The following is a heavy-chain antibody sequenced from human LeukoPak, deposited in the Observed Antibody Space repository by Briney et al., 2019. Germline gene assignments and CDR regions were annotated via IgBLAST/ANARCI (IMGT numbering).Heavy chain of an antibody. Sequence: PGGSLRLSCAASGFTFSSYEVNWVRQAPGKGLEWVSYISSSGSTIYYADSMKGRFTISRDNAKNSLYLQMNSLRAEDTGVYYCARGPTTHFDYWGQGTPVTVSS. J-gene: IGHJ4*02. CDR2: ISSSGSTI. D-gene: IGHD2-15*01. V-gene: IGHV3-48*03. CDR3: ARGPTTHFDY. CDR1: GFTFSSYE.